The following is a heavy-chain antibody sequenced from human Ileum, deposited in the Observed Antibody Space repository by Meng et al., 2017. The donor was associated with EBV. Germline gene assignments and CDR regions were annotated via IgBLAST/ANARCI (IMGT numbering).Heavy chain of an antibody. Sequence: QVHLVQSGAEVKKPGASVKVSCKASGYTFTSYPMHWVRQAPGQRLQWMGWVNTGNGKTEYSQNFQGRVTITRDTSANTAYMELSSLRSEDTAVYYCASRPENDVGPFDYWGQGTLVTGSS. CDR3: ASRPENDVGPFDY. CDR1: GYTFTSYP. V-gene: IGHV1-3*04. D-gene: IGHD1-14*01. J-gene: IGHJ4*02. CDR2: VNTGNGKT.